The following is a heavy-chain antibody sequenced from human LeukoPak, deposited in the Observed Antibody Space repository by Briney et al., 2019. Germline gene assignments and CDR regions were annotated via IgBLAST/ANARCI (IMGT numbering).Heavy chain of an antibody. CDR1: GFSISSGYY. V-gene: IGHV4-38-2*02. Sequence: SETLSLTCTVSGFSISSGYYRGWIRQPPGKGLEWIGSIYHSGGTYYNPSLKSRVTISVDTSKNQFSLKVSSVTAADTAVYYCARIMGGATTSDYWGQGTLVTVSS. CDR2: IYHSGGT. D-gene: IGHD1-26*01. CDR3: ARIMGGATTSDY. J-gene: IGHJ4*02.